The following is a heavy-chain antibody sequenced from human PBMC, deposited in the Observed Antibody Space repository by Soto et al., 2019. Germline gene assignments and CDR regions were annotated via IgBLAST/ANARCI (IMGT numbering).Heavy chain of an antibody. CDR3: ARSSSWAQFYHYYGMDV. J-gene: IGHJ6*02. CDR2: IYYSGSS. CDR1: GGSISSYY. Sequence: SETLSLTCTVSGGSISSYYWSWIRQSPGKGLEWIGQIYYSGSSYYKPSLMSRVTISVDTSKNQFSMKLSSVTAADTAVYYCARSSSWAQFYHYYGMDVWGQGTTVTVSS. D-gene: IGHD6-13*01. V-gene: IGHV4-59*01.